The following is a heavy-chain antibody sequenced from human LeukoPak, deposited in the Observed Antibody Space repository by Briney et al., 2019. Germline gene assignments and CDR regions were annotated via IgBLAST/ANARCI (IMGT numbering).Heavy chain of an antibody. Sequence: PGGCLRLSCAASGFTFSDHYFDWVRQAPGKGLEWDGRIRNKANSYTTDYAASVKGRFTISRDESKNSLYLQMNSLKTEDTAVYYCASYVVGAADYWGQGTLVTVSS. D-gene: IGHD1-26*01. V-gene: IGHV3-72*01. CDR1: GFTFSDHY. J-gene: IGHJ4*02. CDR2: IRNKANSYTT. CDR3: ASYVVGAADY.